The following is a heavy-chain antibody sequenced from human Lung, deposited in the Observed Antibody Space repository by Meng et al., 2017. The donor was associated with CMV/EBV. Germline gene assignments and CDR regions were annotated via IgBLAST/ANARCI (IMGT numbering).Heavy chain of an antibody. D-gene: IGHD3-10*01. CDR1: GGSISSGGYY. J-gene: IGHJ5*02. V-gene: IGHV4-31*03. Sequence: QLQESGPGPVKPSPTLSLTCTVSGGSISSGGYYWSWIRQHPGKGLEWIGYIHSSGSTYYNPSLRSRLTISVDTSKNQFSLKLSSVTAADTAVYYCARASYGSGSPLGESWFDPWGQGTLVTVSS. CDR3: ARASYGSGSPLGESWFDP. CDR2: IHSSGST.